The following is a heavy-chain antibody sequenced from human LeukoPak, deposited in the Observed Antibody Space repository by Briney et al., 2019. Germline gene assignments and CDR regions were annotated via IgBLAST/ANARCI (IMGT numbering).Heavy chain of an antibody. CDR1: GGSFSGYY. CDR3: ARGLRTTVTTVFDY. V-gene: IGHV4-34*01. CDR2: INHSGST. D-gene: IGHD4-17*01. J-gene: IGHJ4*02. Sequence: SETLSLTCAVYGGSFSGYYWSWIRQPPGKGLEWIGEINHSGSTNYNPSLRSRVTISVDTSKNQFSLKLSSVTAADTAVYYCARGLRTTVTTVFDYWGQGTLVTVSS.